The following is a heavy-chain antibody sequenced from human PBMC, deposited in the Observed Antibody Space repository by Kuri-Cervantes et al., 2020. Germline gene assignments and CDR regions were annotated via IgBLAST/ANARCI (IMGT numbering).Heavy chain of an antibody. D-gene: IGHD2/OR15-2a*01. J-gene: IGHJ3*02. V-gene: IGHV3-71*01. Sequence: GESLKISCAASGFTFNTYWMSWVRQAPGKGLEWVGFIRSKAYGGTTEYAASVKGRFTISRDDSKSITYLQMNSLRAEDTAVYYCARIYDNAFDIWGQGTMVTVSS. CDR2: IRSKAYGGTT. CDR1: GFTFNTYW. CDR3: ARIYDNAFDI.